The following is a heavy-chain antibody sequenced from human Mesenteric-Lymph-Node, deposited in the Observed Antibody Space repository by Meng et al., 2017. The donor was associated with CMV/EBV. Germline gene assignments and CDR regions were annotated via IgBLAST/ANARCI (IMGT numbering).Heavy chain of an antibody. V-gene: IGHV4-39*02. CDR1: GGSISSSWHY. D-gene: IGHD3-10*01. CDR2: IFYSGSA. J-gene: IGHJ5*02. Sequence: QPQWSGQRLVKPSETLPLKCTVSGGSISSSWHYWGWIRQPPGKGLEWIGSIFYSGSAHYNPALESRVTISIDKSKNEFFLNLGSVTAADTAMYFCARDTLTYSYGPGWIDPWGQGTLVTVSS. CDR3: ARDTLTYSYGPGWIDP.